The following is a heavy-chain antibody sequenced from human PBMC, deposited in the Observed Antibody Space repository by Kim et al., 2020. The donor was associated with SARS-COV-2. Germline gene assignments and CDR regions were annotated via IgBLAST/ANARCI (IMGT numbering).Heavy chain of an antibody. J-gene: IGHJ4*02. Sequence: GGSLRLSCAASGFTFSSYAMHWVRQAPGKGLEWVAVISYDGSNKYYADSVKGRFTISRDNSKNTLYLQMNSLRAEDTAVYYCARDLWFHSDPGYFDYWGQGALVTVSS. D-gene: IGHD3-10*01. CDR3: ARDLWFHSDPGYFDY. V-gene: IGHV3-30-3*01. CDR2: ISYDGSNK. CDR1: GFTFSSYA.